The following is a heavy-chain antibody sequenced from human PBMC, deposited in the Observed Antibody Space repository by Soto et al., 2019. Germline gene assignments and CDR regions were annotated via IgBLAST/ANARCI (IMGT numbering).Heavy chain of an antibody. V-gene: IGHV3-48*01. CDR3: ARKPSVVPAANEDHDNWFDP. CDR1: GFTFSSYS. J-gene: IGHJ5*02. CDR2: ISSSSSTI. D-gene: IGHD2-2*01. Sequence: PGGSLRLSCAASGFTFSSYSMNWVRQAPGKGLEWVSYISSSSSTIYYADSVKGRFTISRDNAKNSLYLQMNSLRAEDTAVYYCARKPSVVPAANEDHDNWFDPWGQGTLVTVSS.